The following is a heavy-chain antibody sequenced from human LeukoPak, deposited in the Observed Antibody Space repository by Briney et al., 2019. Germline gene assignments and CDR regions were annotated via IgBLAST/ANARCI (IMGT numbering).Heavy chain of an antibody. J-gene: IGHJ4*02. CDR3: AKVNREYGYFDY. CDR1: GFTFSSEA. CDR2: ISPAGGTT. Sequence: GGSLRLSCAVSGFTFSSEAMGWVRQLPGGGLEWVSTISPAGGTTYYAESMKGRFTISRDNSKNTLYLQMNSLRAEDTAVYYCAKVNREYGYFDYWGQETLVTVSS. V-gene: IGHV3-23*01. D-gene: IGHD2/OR15-2a*01.